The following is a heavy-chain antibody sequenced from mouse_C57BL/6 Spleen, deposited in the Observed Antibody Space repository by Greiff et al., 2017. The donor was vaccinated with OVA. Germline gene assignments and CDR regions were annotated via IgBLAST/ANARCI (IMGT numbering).Heavy chain of an antibody. D-gene: IGHD1-1*01. Sequence: QVQLQQPGAELVRPGSSVKLSCKASGYTFTSYWMDWVKQRPGQGLEWIGNIYPSDSETHYNQQFKDKATLTVDKSSSTAYMQLSRLTSEDSAVYYCARYGIPVYGSSYEEGHYFDYWGQGTTLTVSS. CDR3: ARYGIPVYGSSYEEGHYFDY. CDR1: GYTFTSYW. V-gene: IGHV1-61*01. CDR2: IYPSDSET. J-gene: IGHJ2*01.